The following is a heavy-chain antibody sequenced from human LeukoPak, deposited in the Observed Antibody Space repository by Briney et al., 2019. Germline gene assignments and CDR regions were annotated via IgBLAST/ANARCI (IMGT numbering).Heavy chain of an antibody. CDR2: IIPIFGTA. Sequence: WASVKVSCKASGGTFSSYAISWVRQAPGQGLEWMGGIIPIFGTANYAQKFQGRVTITADESTSTAYMELSSLRSEDTAVYYCARGKKDDYVWGSYRFYNPSDAFDIWGQGTMVTVSS. D-gene: IGHD3-16*02. CDR3: ARGKKDDYVWGSYRFYNPSDAFDI. J-gene: IGHJ3*02. CDR1: GGTFSSYA. V-gene: IGHV1-69*13.